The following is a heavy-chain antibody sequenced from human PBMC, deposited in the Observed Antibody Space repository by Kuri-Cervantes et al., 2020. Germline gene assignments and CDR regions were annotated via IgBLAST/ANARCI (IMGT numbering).Heavy chain of an antibody. Sequence: GESLQISCVASGFAFSICWMSWVRQGPGKGLEWVANIKQGGGEKYYVDSVKVRFTISRDNAKNSLYLQMNSLRAEDTAVYYCARVPTGRMVDVWGQGTTVTVSS. CDR1: GFAFSICW. V-gene: IGHV3-7*01. CDR2: IKQGGGEK. D-gene: IGHD1-14*01. J-gene: IGHJ6*02. CDR3: ARVPTGRMVDV.